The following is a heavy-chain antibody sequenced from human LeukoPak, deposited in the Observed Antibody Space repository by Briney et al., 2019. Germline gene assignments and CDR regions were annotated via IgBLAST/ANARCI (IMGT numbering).Heavy chain of an antibody. CDR1: GGPISSRNW. D-gene: IGHD4-17*01. CDR2: IYHSGST. V-gene: IGHV4-4*02. J-gene: IGHJ4*02. Sequence: SETLSLTCAVSGGPISSRNWWSWARQPPGKGLKWIGEIYHSGSTNYNPSLKSRVTISVDKSKNQFSLKLSSVTAADTAVYYCARGTTVTTRYFDYWGQGTLVTVSS. CDR3: ARGTTVTTRYFDY.